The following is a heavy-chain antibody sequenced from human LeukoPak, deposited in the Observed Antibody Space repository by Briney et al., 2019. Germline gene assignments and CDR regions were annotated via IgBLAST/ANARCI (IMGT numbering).Heavy chain of an antibody. CDR3: ARGRYFDWLSHFDY. Sequence: SETPSLTCTVSGGSISSGGYYWSWIRQHPGKGLEWIGYIYYSGSTYYNPSLKSRVTISVDTSKNQFSLKLRSVTAADTAVYYCARGRYFDWLSHFDYWGQGTLVTVSS. D-gene: IGHD3-9*01. CDR2: IYYSGST. J-gene: IGHJ4*02. V-gene: IGHV4-31*03. CDR1: GGSISSGGYY.